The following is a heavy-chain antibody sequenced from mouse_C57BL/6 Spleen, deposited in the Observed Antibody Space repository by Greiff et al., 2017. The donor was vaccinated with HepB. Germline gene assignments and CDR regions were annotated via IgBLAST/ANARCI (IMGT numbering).Heavy chain of an antibody. V-gene: IGHV5-12*01. CDR3: ARSHSYYYGSSYAMDY. D-gene: IGHD1-1*01. CDR1: GFTFSDYY. Sequence: EVQLVESGGGLVQPGGSLKLSCAASGFTFSDYYMYWVRQTPEKRLEWVAYISNGGGSTYYPDTVKGRFTISRDNAKNTLYLQMSRLKSEDTAMYYTARSHSYYYGSSYAMDYWGQGTSVTVSS. J-gene: IGHJ4*01. CDR2: ISNGGGST.